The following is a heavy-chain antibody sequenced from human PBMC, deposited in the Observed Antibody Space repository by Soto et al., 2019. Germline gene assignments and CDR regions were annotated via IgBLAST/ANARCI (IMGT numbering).Heavy chain of an antibody. CDR2: ISSNGGST. Sequence: LRLSCSASGFTFSSYAMHWVRQAPGKGLEYVSAISSNGGSTYYADSVKGRFTISRDNSKNTLYLQMSSLRAEDTAVYYCVKFGSSWSSSGFDYWGQGTLVTVSS. CDR1: GFTFSSYA. V-gene: IGHV3-64D*08. J-gene: IGHJ4*02. D-gene: IGHD6-13*01. CDR3: VKFGSSWSSSGFDY.